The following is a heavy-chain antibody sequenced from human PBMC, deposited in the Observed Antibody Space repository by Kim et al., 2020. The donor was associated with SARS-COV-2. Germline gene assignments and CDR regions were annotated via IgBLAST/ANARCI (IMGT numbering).Heavy chain of an antibody. CDR3: ARISVTNYYYYGMDV. D-gene: IGHD4-17*01. Sequence: SGPTLVNPTQTLTLTCTFSGFSLSTSGMCVSWIRQPPGKALEWLARIDWDDDKYYSTSLKTRLTISKDTSKNQVVLTMTNMDPVDTATYYCARISVTNYYYYGMDVWGQGTTVTVSS. J-gene: IGHJ6*02. CDR1: GFSLSTSGMC. V-gene: IGHV2-70*11. CDR2: IDWDDDK.